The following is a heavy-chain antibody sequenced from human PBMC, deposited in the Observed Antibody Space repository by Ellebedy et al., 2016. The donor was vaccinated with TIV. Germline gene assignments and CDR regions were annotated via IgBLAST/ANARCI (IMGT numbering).Heavy chain of an antibody. CDR3: ARSFAAVFDS. Sequence: AASVKVSCKASGYTFRDYGVAWVRQAPGEGPQWMGRISPYNGRTVYERRFQDRVTMTTDTPTSTAYLELRSLRSDDTAAYYCARSFAAVFDSWGQGTLVTVSS. V-gene: IGHV1-18*01. J-gene: IGHJ4*02. CDR1: GYTFRDYG. D-gene: IGHD6-25*01. CDR2: ISPYNGRT.